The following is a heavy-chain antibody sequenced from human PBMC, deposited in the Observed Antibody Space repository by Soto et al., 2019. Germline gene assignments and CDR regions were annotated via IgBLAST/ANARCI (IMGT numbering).Heavy chain of an antibody. CDR1: GFTFSSYE. D-gene: IGHD5-18*01. CDR3: ERGGYSYGFDY. CDR2: VSGSGSNI. Sequence: GGSLRLSCAASGFTFSSYEMSWVRQAPGKGLEWVSYVSGSGSNIYYADSVKGRFTISRDNAKNSLYLQMNSLRAEDTAVYYCERGGYSYGFDYWGQGTPVTVSS. V-gene: IGHV3-48*03. J-gene: IGHJ4*02.